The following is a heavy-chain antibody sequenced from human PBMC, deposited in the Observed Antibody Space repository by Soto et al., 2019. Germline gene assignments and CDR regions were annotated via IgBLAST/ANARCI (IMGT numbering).Heavy chain of an antibody. V-gene: IGHV3-33*01. Sequence: GGSLRLSCAASGFTFRIYSMHWVRQSPGKGLEWVAVMWYDGTNKYCGESVKGRFTISRDNSENTLYLQMNSLRVEDTAVYYCARDATFGTKGGSFDIWGHGTLVTVSS. CDR2: MWYDGTNK. D-gene: IGHD3-16*01. CDR3: ARDATFGTKGGSFDI. CDR1: GFTFRIYS. J-gene: IGHJ3*02.